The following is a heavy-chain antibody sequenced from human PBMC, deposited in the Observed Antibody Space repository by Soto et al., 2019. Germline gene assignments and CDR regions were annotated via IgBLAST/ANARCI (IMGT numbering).Heavy chain of an antibody. J-gene: IGHJ4*01. V-gene: IGHV1-3*01. CDR3: ARDGVAAGNINFDY. D-gene: IGHD6-19*01. CDR2: ISGDSGNT. CDR1: GYMFTRSA. Sequence: ASVKVSCKTSGYMFTRSAMHWVRQAPGQRLEWMGWISGDSGNTKYSPKLQDRVTITRDTSARTAYMELSSLTSEDTALYYCARDGVAAGNINFDYWGQGTLVTVSS.